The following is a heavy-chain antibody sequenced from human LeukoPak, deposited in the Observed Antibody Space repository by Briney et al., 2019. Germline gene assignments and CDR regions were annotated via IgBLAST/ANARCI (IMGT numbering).Heavy chain of an antibody. Sequence: PGGSLRLSCAASGFTFSSYWMHWVRQAPGKGLVLISNINSDGSGTTYADSVKGRFTISRDNAKNTLYLQMNSLRVEDTAAYYCASGLVGGTNYWGQGTLVTVSS. CDR3: ASGLVGGTNY. V-gene: IGHV3-74*01. CDR2: INSDGSGT. CDR1: GFTFSSYW. D-gene: IGHD1-26*01. J-gene: IGHJ4*02.